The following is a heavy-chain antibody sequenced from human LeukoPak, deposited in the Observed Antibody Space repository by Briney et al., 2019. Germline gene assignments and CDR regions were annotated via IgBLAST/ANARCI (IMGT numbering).Heavy chain of an antibody. Sequence: PGGSLRLSCSASGFTFSSYAMHWVRQAPGKGLEFVSGISSNGGSTYYTDPVKGRLTISRDNSKNTVYLQMSSLRPEDTVVYFCVKRLNNYFDYWGQGTLVTVSS. CDR1: GFTFSSYA. CDR2: ISSNGGST. V-gene: IGHV3-64D*06. CDR3: VKRLNNYFDY. J-gene: IGHJ4*02. D-gene: IGHD4/OR15-4a*01.